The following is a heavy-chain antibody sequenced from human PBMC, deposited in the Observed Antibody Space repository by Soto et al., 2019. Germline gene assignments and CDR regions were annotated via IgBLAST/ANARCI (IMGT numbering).Heavy chain of an antibody. CDR2: IIPILGIA. J-gene: IGHJ5*02. CDR1: GGTFSSYT. Sequence: QVQLVQSGAEVKKPGSSVKVSCKASGGTFSSYTISWVRQAPGQGLEWMGRIIPILGIANYAQKFQGRVTITADKSTSTAYMELSSLRSEDTAVYYCASLSEVVVANLQSPWGQGTLVTVSS. D-gene: IGHD2-15*01. CDR3: ASLSEVVVANLQSP. V-gene: IGHV1-69*02.